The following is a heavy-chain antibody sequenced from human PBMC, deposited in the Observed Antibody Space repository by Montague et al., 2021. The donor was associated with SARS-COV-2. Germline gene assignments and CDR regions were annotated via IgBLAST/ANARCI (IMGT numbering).Heavy chain of an antibody. J-gene: IGHJ4*02. V-gene: IGHV4-31*03. CDR1: GDSISSSAYY. D-gene: IGHD2-15*01. CDR3: ARGGRAYCSGGSCYFVFDY. CDR2: IYYTGSS. Sequence: TLSLTCTVSGDSISSSAYYWSWIRQHPGKGLEWIGYIYYTGSSYYSPTLRSRLTISVDTSKNQFSLKLNSVTAAETAVYYCARGGRAYCSGGSCYFVFDYWGQGTLVTVSS.